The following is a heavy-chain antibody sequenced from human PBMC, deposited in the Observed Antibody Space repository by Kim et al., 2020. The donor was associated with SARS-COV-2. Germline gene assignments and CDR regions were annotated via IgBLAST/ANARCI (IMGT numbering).Heavy chain of an antibody. Sequence: GGSLRLSCAASGFTFSSYAMSWVRQAPGKGLEWVSAISGSGGSTYYADSVKGRFTISRDNSKNTLYLQMNSLRAEDTAVYYCAHSVWYVPAPYYFDYWGQGTLVTVSS. CDR2: ISGSGGST. J-gene: IGHJ4*02. D-gene: IGHD6-19*01. CDR3: AHSVWYVPAPYYFDY. V-gene: IGHV3-23*01. CDR1: GFTFSSYA.